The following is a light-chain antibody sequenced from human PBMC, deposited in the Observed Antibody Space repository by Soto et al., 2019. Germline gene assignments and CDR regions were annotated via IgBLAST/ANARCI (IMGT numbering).Light chain of an antibody. CDR1: QSVSTY. CDR2: DAS. J-gene: IGKJ1*01. V-gene: IGKV3-11*01. Sequence: ENVLTQSPDTLSLSPGERATLSCSASQSVSTYLAWYQHKPGQDPRLLIYDASDMATGITARFGGTGSGTDFTFTISGLETEDCVHADCQPRNNWPWTFGKEKKVE. CDR3: QPRNNWPWT.